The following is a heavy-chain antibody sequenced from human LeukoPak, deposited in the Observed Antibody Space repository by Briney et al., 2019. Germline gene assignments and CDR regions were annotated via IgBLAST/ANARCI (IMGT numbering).Heavy chain of an antibody. CDR2: IRYDGTNQ. Sequence: GGSLRLSCAASGFTFSNYGMHWVRQALGKGLEWVAFIRYDGTNQYYADSVKGRFTISRDNSKDTLYLQMNSLRPEDTAVYYCAKVEGTYYYDNSGPGGGWGQGSLVTVSS. D-gene: IGHD3-22*01. V-gene: IGHV3-30*02. CDR3: AKVEGTYYYDNSGPGGG. J-gene: IGHJ4*02. CDR1: GFTFSNYG.